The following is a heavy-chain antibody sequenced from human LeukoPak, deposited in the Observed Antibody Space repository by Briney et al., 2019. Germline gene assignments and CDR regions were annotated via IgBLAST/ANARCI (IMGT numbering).Heavy chain of an antibody. Sequence: GGSLRLSCAASGFTVSSNYMSWVRQAPGKGLEWVSVIYSGGSTYYADSVKDRFTISRDNSKNTLYLQMNSLRAEDTAVYYCARAETTGYYYYFDYWGQGTLVTVSS. CDR2: IYSGGST. CDR1: GFTVSSNY. D-gene: IGHD3-9*01. V-gene: IGHV3-53*01. CDR3: ARAETTGYYYYFDY. J-gene: IGHJ4*02.